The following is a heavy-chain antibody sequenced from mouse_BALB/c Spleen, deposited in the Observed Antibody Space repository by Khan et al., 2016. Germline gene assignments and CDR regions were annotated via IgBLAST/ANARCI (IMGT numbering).Heavy chain of an antibody. J-gene: IGHJ4*01. Sequence: EVQLVESGGGLVQPKGSLKLSCAASGFTFNTYAMHWVCQAPGKGLEWVARIRSKSNNYATYYADSVKDRFTISRDDSQSMLYLQMNNLKTEDEAMYYCVREDYPCAMDDWGQGTLVTVSA. D-gene: IGHD2-4*01. CDR1: GFTFNTYA. CDR3: VREDYPCAMDD. CDR2: IRSKSNNYAT. V-gene: IGHV10-3*03.